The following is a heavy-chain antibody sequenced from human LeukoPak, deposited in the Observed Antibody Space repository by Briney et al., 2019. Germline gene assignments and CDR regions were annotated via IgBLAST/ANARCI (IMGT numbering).Heavy chain of an antibody. CDR3: ARVCGGYNSCLDY. CDR2: INPNSGGT. Sequence: ASVKVSCKASGYTFTGYYMHWVRQAPGQGLEWMGWINPNSGGTNYAQKFQGRVTMTRDTSISTAYMELSRLRSDDTAVYYCARVCGGYNSCLDYWGQGTLVTVSS. D-gene: IGHD5-24*01. CDR1: GYTFTGYY. J-gene: IGHJ4*02. V-gene: IGHV1-2*02.